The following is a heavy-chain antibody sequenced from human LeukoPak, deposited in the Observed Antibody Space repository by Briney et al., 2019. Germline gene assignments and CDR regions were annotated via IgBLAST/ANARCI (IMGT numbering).Heavy chain of an antibody. CDR2: IYTSGST. J-gene: IGHJ5*02. CDR1: GGSISSGSYY. V-gene: IGHV4-61*09. Sequence: PSETLSLTCAVSGGSISSGSYYWSWIRQPAGKGLEWIGHIYTSGSTNFNPSLKSRVTISVDTSKNQFSLKLSSVTAADTAVYYCARDSNSYVGGLLITWGQGTLVTVSS. D-gene: IGHD5-18*01. CDR3: ARDSNSYVGGLLIT.